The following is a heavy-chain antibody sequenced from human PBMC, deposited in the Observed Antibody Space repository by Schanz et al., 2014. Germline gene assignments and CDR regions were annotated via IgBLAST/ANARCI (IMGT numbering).Heavy chain of an antibody. D-gene: IGHD1-26*01. CDR2: IGPDSGST. V-gene: IGHV1-2*06. J-gene: IGHJ4*02. CDR3: ASDGSGRYTGFDY. Sequence: QVQLVQSGAEVKPPGASVRVSCKASGYTYIAYDMHWVRQAPGQGLEWMGRIGPDSGSTTYAQKFQGRGTVTRDTSISTAYMELWRLGSEDTAMYYCASDGSGRYTGFDYWGQGTLVTVSS. CDR1: GYTYIAYD.